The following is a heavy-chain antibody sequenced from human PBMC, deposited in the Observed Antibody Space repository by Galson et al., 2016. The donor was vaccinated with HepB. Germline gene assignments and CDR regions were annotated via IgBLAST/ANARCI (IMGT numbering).Heavy chain of an antibody. V-gene: IGHV3-7*03. CDR1: GFTFSSYS. Sequence: SLRLSCAASGFTFSSYSMTWVRQAPGKGQEWVANIKQDGSEKYYVDSVKGRFTISRDNAKNSLYLQMNSLRGEDTAVYYCARGRGVDVWGQGTTVTVSS. CDR2: IKQDGSEK. CDR3: ARGRGVDV. J-gene: IGHJ6*02.